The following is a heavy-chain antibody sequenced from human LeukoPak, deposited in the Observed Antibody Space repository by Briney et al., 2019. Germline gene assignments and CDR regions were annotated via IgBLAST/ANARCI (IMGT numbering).Heavy chain of an antibody. V-gene: IGHV4-34*01. CDR2: INHSGST. Sequence: SETLSLTCAVYGGSFSGYYWTWIRQPPGKGLEWIGEINHSGSTNYNPSLKSRVTISVDTSKNQFSLKLSSVTAADTAVYYCARVAYSGYEEYWGQGTLVTVSS. CDR3: ARVAYSGYEEY. J-gene: IGHJ4*02. CDR1: GGSFSGYY. D-gene: IGHD5-12*01.